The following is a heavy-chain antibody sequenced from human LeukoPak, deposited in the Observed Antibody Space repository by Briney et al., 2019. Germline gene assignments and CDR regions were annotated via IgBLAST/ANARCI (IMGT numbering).Heavy chain of an antibody. J-gene: IGHJ4*02. CDR2: IDPSGGST. CDR3: ARVGVVEARTLGY. CDR1: GYTFTSYY. D-gene: IGHD3-22*01. V-gene: IGHV1-46*01. Sequence: ASVKVSCKASGYTFTSYYMHWVREAPGQGLEWRGIIDPSGGSTSYAQKFQGRVTMTRDMSTSTVYMELSRLRSEDTAVYYCARVGVVEARTLGYWGQGTLVTVSS.